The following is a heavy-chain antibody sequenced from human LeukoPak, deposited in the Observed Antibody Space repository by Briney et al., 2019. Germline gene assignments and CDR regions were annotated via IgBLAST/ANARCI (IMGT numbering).Heavy chain of an antibody. CDR2: ISGSGGST. CDR1: GFTFSSYA. J-gene: IGHJ4*02. V-gene: IGHV3-23*01. Sequence: PGGSLRLSCAASGFTFSSYAMSWVRQAPGKRLEWVSAISGSGGSTYYADSVKGRFTISRDNSKNTLYLQMNSLRAEDTAVYYCAKVGTMIVAGPWDYWGQGTLVTVSS. D-gene: IGHD3-22*01. CDR3: AKVGTMIVAGPWDY.